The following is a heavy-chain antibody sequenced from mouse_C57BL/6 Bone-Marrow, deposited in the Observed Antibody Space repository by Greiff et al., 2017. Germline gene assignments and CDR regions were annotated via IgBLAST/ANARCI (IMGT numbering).Heavy chain of an antibody. D-gene: IGHD1-1*01. V-gene: IGHV3-8*01. J-gene: IGHJ4*01. CDR3: ARRYYGSSYAMGY. CDR1: GYSITSDY. CDR2: LSYSGST. Sequence: VQLQQSGPGLAKPSQTLSLTCSVTGYSITSDYWNWIRKFPGNKLEYMGYLSYSGSTYYNPSLKSRISITRDTSKNQYYLQLNSVTTEDTATYYCARRYYGSSYAMGYWGQGTSVTVSS.